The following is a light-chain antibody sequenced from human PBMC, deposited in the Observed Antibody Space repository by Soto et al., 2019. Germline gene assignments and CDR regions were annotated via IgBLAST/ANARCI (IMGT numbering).Light chain of an antibody. CDR3: MQGLHGPWT. CDR2: LSF. J-gene: IGKJ1*01. Sequence: DVVMTQSPLSLPVTPGEPASISCRSSQSLLHSNGNTYLDWYLQKPGQSPQLLIYLSFNRAAGVPYRFSGRGTGTDFTLKISRGEAEDVGVYYCMQGLHGPWTFGQGTKVEIK. V-gene: IGKV2-28*01. CDR1: QSLLHSNGNTY.